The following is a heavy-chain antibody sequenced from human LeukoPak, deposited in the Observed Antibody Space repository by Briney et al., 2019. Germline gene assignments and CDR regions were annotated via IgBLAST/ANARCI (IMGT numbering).Heavy chain of an antibody. Sequence: GGSLRLSCAASGFTVSSNYMSWVRQAPGKGLEWVSEIYSDGSTYNAASVKGRFSISRDNSKNTVYLQMNSLRAEDTAVYYCARDASGSNNWFDPWGQGTLVTVSS. D-gene: IGHD5-12*01. J-gene: IGHJ5*02. CDR2: IYSDGST. V-gene: IGHV3-53*01. CDR3: ARDASGSNNWFDP. CDR1: GFTVSSNY.